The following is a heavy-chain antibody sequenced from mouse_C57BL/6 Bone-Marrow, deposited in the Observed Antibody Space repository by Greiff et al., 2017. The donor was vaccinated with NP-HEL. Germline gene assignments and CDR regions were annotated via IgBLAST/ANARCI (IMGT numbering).Heavy chain of an antibody. CDR3: ARGLRWFAY. CDR2: INSDGSST. Sequence: EVHLVQSEGGLVQPGSSMKLSCTASGFTFSDYYMAWVRQVPEKGLEWVANINSDGSSTYYLDSFKSRFIISRDNAKNILYLQMSSLKSEDTATYYCARGLRWFAYWGQGTLVTVSS. V-gene: IGHV5-16*01. D-gene: IGHD2-4*01. J-gene: IGHJ3*01. CDR1: GFTFSDYY.